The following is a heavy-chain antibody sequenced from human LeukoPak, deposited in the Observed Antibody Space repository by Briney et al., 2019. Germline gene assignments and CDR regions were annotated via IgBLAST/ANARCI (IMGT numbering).Heavy chain of an antibody. CDR1: GFIFSDYY. CDR2: ICSRSTYT. Sequence: PGGSLRLSCAASGFIFSDYYMSWIRQAPGKGQEWGSDICSRSTYTNYADSVKGRFTISRDNAKNSLSLQMNSLRVEDTAVYYCARFYDYDSSGYYHFDYWGQGTLVTVSS. V-gene: IGHV3-11*03. CDR3: ARFYDYDSSGYYHFDY. D-gene: IGHD3-22*01. J-gene: IGHJ4*02.